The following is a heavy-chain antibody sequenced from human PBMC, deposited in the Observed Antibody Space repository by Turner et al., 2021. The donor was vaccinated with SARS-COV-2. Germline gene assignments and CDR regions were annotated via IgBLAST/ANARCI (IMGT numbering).Heavy chain of an antibody. CDR3: AKGYSPDY. V-gene: IGHV3-23*01. CDR2: MSGSGGST. Sequence: EVPLLESGGGLVQPGGSLRLSCAASGFPFNSDAMSWVRQAPGKGMEWVSAMSGSGGSTYYADSVKGRFTISRDNSKNTLYLQMNSLRAEDTAVYYCAKGYSPDYWGQGTLVTVSS. J-gene: IGHJ4*02. D-gene: IGHD4-4*01. CDR1: GFPFNSDA.